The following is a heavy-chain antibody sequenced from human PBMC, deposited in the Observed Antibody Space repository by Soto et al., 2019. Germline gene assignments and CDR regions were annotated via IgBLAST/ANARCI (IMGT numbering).Heavy chain of an antibody. CDR1: GFTFDDYA. CDR2: ISWNSDYI. V-gene: IGHV3-9*01. Sequence: EVQVVESGGGLVQPGRSLRLSCAASGFTFDDYAMHWVRQAPGRGLEWVSGISWNSDYIGYADSVKGRFSISRDNAKNSLYLQMNSLRADDTALYSCVKDTLAVGVTNGMDAWGQGTMVTVSS. D-gene: IGHD6-19*01. CDR3: VKDTLAVGVTNGMDA. J-gene: IGHJ6*02.